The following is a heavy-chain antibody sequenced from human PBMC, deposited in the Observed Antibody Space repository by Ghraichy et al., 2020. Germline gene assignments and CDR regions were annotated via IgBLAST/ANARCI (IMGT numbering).Heavy chain of an antibody. CDR2: ISYDGSNK. V-gene: IGHV3-30*04. D-gene: IGHD6-6*01. Sequence: GGSLRLSCAASGFTFSSYAMHWVRQAPGKGLEWVAVISYDGSNKYYADSVKGRFTISRDNSKNTLYLQMNSLRAEDTAVYYCARDRGSSYWFDPWGQGTLVTVSS. J-gene: IGHJ5*02. CDR1: GFTFSSYA. CDR3: ARDRGSSYWFDP.